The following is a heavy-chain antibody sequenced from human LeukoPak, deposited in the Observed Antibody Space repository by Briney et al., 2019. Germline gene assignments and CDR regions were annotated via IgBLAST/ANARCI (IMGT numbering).Heavy chain of an antibody. Sequence: GGSLRLSCAASGFTFSSYAMNWVRQAPGKGLEWVSTMSGDATSTYYADSVKGRFTISRDNSKNTLYLQMNSLRAEDTAVYYCAKRTSGSSWYSSDYWGQGTLVTVSS. CDR3: AKRTSGSSWYSSDY. V-gene: IGHV3-23*01. CDR1: GFTFSSYA. J-gene: IGHJ4*02. CDR2: MSGDATST. D-gene: IGHD6-13*01.